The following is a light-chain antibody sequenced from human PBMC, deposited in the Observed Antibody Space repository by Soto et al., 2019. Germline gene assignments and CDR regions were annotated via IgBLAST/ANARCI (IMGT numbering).Light chain of an antibody. J-gene: IGLJ7*01. CDR1: SSDIGNNY. Sequence: QSVLTQPPSVSAAPGQKVTISCSGSSSDIGNNYISWYQQLPGTAPKLLIFENDKRPSGIPDRFSASKSGTSATLGITGLQTGAEADYYCGTWDSSLSAVFGGGTQLTVL. CDR2: END. CDR3: GTWDSSLSAV. V-gene: IGLV1-51*02.